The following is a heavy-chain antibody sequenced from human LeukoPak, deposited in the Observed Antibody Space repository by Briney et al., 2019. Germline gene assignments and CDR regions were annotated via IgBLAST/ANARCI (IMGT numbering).Heavy chain of an antibody. J-gene: IGHJ4*02. CDR2: IWYDGSNK. D-gene: IGHD3-3*02. Sequence: PGGSRKLSGAAPGLTFSSYGMPWFGQAPGKGRGGVAVIWYDGSNKYYADPVKGRFTISRDNSKNTLYLQMNSLRAEDTAEYYCARERTSTPGFDYWGQGTLVTVSS. CDR1: GLTFSSYG. V-gene: IGHV3-33*01. CDR3: ARERTSTPGFDY.